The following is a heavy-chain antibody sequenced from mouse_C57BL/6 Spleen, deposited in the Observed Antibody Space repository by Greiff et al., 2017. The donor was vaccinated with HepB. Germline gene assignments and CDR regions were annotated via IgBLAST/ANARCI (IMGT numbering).Heavy chain of an antibody. Sequence: QVQLKESGPGLVAPSQSLSITCTVSGFSLTSYGVDWVRQSPGKGLEWLGVIWGVGSTNYNSALKSRLSISKDNSKSQVFLKMKSLQTDDTAMYYWSSRGAYDGYCGGFAYWGQGTLVTVSA. CDR2: IWGVGST. V-gene: IGHV2-6*01. D-gene: IGHD2-3*01. CDR1: GFSLTSYG. J-gene: IGHJ3*01. CDR3: SSRGAYDGYCGGFAY.